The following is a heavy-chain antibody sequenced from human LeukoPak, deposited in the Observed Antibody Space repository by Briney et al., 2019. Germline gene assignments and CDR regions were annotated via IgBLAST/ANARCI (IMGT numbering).Heavy chain of an antibody. CDR2: MYYSGST. Sequence: PSETLSLTCTVSGGSISSYYCSWIRQPPGKGLEWIGYMYYSGSTNYNPSLKSRVTISVDTSKNQFSLKLSSVTAADTAVYYCVRRDDSSGWYSFGYWGQGTLVTVST. V-gene: IGHV4-59*08. D-gene: IGHD6-19*01. J-gene: IGHJ4*02. CDR3: VRRDDSSGWYSFGY. CDR1: GGSISSYY.